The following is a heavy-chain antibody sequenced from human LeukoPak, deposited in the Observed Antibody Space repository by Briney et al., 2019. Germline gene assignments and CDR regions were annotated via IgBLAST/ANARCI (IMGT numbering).Heavy chain of an antibody. J-gene: IGHJ4*02. CDR3: ARRSGIAVAGAFDY. CDR2: ISGSGDST. Sequence: GGSLRLSCAASGFTFSNYAMRWVRQAPGKGLEWVSGISGSGDSTYYADSVKGRFTISRDNSKNTLYLQTNSLRAEDTAVYYCARRSGIAVAGAFDYWGQGTLVTVSS. CDR1: GFTFSNYA. D-gene: IGHD6-19*01. V-gene: IGHV3-23*01.